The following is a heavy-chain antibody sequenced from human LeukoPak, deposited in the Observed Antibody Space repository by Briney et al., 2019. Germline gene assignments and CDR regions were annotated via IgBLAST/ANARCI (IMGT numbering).Heavy chain of an antibody. CDR2: ISGSGGTI. CDR3: AKGKGDYGDYLYYFDY. V-gene: IGHV3-23*01. CDR1: GFIFSSYA. D-gene: IGHD4-17*01. Sequence: SLRLSCVGSGFIFSSYAMSWVRQAPGKGLEWVSVISGSGGTIYYADSVKGRFSISRDNFKNMLHLQMNSLRAEDTAVYYCAKGKGDYGDYLYYFDYWGQGTLVTVSS. J-gene: IGHJ4*02.